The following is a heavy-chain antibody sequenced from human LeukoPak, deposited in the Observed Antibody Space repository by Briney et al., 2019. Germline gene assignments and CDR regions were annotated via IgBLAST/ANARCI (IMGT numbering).Heavy chain of an antibody. CDR3: AKEYGGYDFDY. CDR1: GFTLRSYD. D-gene: IGHD5-12*01. J-gene: IGHJ4*02. CDR2: TSGSGVNL. Sequence: GGSLRLSCAASGFTLRSYDMSWVRQAPGKGLEWVAATSGSGVNLYYADSVRGRFTISRDNSQNTLYLQMDSLRAEDTALYYCAKEYGGYDFDYWGQGTLVTVSS. V-gene: IGHV3-23*01.